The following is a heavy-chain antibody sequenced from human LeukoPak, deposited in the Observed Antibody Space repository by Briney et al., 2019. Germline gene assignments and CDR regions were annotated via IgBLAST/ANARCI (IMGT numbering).Heavy chain of an antibody. J-gene: IGHJ4*02. CDR3: AKDSRYYYDSGSYFDY. CDR2: ISWNSGSI. CDR1: GFTFDDYA. Sequence: GGSLRLSCAASGFTFDDYAMPWVRQAPGKGLEWVSGISWNSGSIGYADSVKGRFTISRDNAKNSLYLQMNSLRAEDTALYYCAKDSRYYYDSGSYFDYWGQGTLVTVSS. V-gene: IGHV3-9*01. D-gene: IGHD3-10*01.